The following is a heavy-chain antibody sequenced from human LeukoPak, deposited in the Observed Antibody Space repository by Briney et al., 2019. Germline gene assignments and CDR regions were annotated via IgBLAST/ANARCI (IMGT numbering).Heavy chain of an antibody. CDR1: GGSISGGGYY. J-gene: IGHJ2*01. CDR3: ARSFLGDWYFDL. CDR2: IYYSGST. Sequence: SETLSLTCTVSGGSISGGGYYWSWIRQHPGKGLEWIGYIYYSGSTNYNPSLKNRVTISVDTSKDQFSLRLTSVTAADTAMYYCARSFLGDWYFDLWGRGTLVTVSS. D-gene: IGHD1-26*01. V-gene: IGHV4-61*08.